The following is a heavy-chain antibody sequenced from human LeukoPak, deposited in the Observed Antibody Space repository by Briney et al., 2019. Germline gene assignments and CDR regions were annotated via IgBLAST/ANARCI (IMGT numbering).Heavy chain of an antibody. CDR3: ARQIAVAGTTAVYFDY. J-gene: IGHJ4*02. CDR2: IIPILGIA. Sequence: ASVKVSCKASGGTFSSYAISWVRQAPGQGLEWMGRIIPILGIANYAQKFQGRVTITADKSTSTAYMELSSLRSEDTAVYYCARQIAVAGTTAVYFDYWGQGTLVTVSS. D-gene: IGHD6-19*01. CDR1: GGTFSSYA. V-gene: IGHV1-69*04.